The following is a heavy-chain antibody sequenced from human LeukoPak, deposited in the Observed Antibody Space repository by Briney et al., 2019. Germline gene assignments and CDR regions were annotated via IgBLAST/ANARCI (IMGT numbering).Heavy chain of an antibody. D-gene: IGHD2-15*01. CDR2: IYHSGST. V-gene: IGHV4-39*07. Sequence: SETLSLTCTVSGGSISSGSYYWGWIRQPPGKGLEWIGSIYHSGSTYYNPSLKSRVTISVDTSKNQFSLKLSSVTAADTAVYYCARLSRSGVSKIDYWGQGTLVTVSS. CDR3: ARLSRSGVSKIDY. J-gene: IGHJ4*02. CDR1: GGSISSGSYY.